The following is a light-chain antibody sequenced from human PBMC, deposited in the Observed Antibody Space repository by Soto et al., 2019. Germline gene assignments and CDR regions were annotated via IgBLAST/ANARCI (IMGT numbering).Light chain of an antibody. J-gene: IGLJ3*02. CDR3: CSYAGTYTLWV. Sequence: QSVMTQPPSVSAAPGQKVTISCSGSSSNIGGNSVSWYQQLPGTAPKLLIYDVTKRPSGVPDRFSGSKSGNTASLTISGLQAEDEADYYCCSYAGTYTLWVFGGGTQLTVL. V-gene: IGLV2-11*01. CDR1: SSNIGGNS. CDR2: DVT.